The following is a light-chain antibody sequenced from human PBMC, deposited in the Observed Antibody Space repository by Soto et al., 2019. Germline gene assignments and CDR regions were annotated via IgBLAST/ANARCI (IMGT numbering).Light chain of an antibody. CDR3: TSYPSSTPFYV. J-gene: IGLJ1*01. CDR2: DVS. CDR1: RTDVADGYDY. Sequence: QSVLTQPASVSGSPGQSIAISCTGVRTDVADGYDYVSWYQQHPGQAPQLIIYDVSNRPSGVSDRFSGSKSGNTASLTISGLQAEDEAAYYCTSYPSSTPFYVFGTGTKVTV. V-gene: IGLV2-14*03.